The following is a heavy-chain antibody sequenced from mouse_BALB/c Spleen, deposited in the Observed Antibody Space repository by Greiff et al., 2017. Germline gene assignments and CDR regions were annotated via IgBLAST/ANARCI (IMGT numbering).Heavy chain of an antibody. CDR1: GYTFTSYW. D-gene: IGHD1-1*01. CDR2: IYPSDSYT. Sequence: QVQLQQPGAELVRPGASVKLSCKASGYTFTSYWINWVKQRPGQGLEWIGNIYPSDSYTNYNQKFKDKATLTVDKSSSTAYMQLSSPTSEDSAVYYCTRQYYGSSAGYFDYWGQGTTLTVSS. V-gene: IGHV1-69*02. CDR3: TRQYYGSSAGYFDY. J-gene: IGHJ2*01.